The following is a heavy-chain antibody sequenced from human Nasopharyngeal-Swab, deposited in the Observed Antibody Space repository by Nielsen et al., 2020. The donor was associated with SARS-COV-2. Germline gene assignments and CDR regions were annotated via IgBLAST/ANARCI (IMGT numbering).Heavy chain of an antibody. Sequence: GESLKISCKASGSNFASYWIGWVRQMPGRGLEWMGIIYPGDSDTRYSPSFQGQVTISVDKSINTAFLHSSSLKASDIATYYCARSGTYYGMDVWGQGTTVTVSS. CDR1: GSNFASYW. CDR3: ARSGTYYGMDV. V-gene: IGHV5-51*01. J-gene: IGHJ6*02. CDR2: IYPGDSDT. D-gene: IGHD1-26*01.